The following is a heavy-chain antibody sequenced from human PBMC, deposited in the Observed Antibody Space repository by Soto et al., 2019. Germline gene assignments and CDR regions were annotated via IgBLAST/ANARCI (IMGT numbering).Heavy chain of an antibody. V-gene: IGHV4-4*07. CDR2: IYTTGNV. J-gene: IGHJ5*01. Sequence: QVQLLESGTGLVKPSDTLSLTCNVSGASTTIYYWSWIRQSAGKGLEWIGRIYTTGNVNYNPSLRSRVTMSRDSSQNQLSLKLTSVTAADTAVYYWVRDRLNSFGSWGQGVQVNVAS. CDR1: GASTTIYY. CDR3: VRDRLNSFGS.